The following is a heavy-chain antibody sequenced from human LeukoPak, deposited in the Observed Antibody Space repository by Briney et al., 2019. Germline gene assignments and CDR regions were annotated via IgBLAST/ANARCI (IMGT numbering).Heavy chain of an antibody. CDR1: EYTLTELS. V-gene: IGHV1-24*01. CDR2: FDPEDDET. J-gene: IGHJ3*02. D-gene: IGHD6-13*01. CDR3: ARGGGSSSWYRGAFDI. Sequence: ASVKVSCKVSEYTLTELSMHWVRQAPGKGLEWMGGFDPEDDETIYAQKFQGRVTMTEDTSTSTAYMELRSLRSDDTAVYYCARGGGSSSWYRGAFDIWGQGTMVTVSS.